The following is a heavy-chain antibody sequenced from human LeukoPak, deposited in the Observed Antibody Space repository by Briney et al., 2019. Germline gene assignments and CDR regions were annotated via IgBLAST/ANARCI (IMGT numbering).Heavy chain of an antibody. D-gene: IGHD6-19*01. J-gene: IGHJ5*02. CDR1: GFTFSSYW. V-gene: IGHV3-74*01. CDR2: INGDETST. CDR3: ARGRAMAVAGVWVGRWFDP. Sequence: GGSLRLSCAASGFTFSSYWMSWVRQAPGRGLVWVSRINGDETSTAYADSVKGRFTISRDNAEKTLHLQMNSLSAEDTAVYYCARGRAMAVAGVWVGRWFDPWGQGTLVTVSS.